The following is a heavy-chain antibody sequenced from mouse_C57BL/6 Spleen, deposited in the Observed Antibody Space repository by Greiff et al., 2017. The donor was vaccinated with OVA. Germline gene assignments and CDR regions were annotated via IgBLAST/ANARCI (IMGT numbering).Heavy chain of an antibody. J-gene: IGHJ2*01. CDR3: ARSGRDYFDY. CDR1: GYTFTDYN. V-gene: IGHV1-22*01. Sequence: EVQRVESGPELVKPGASVKMSCKASGYTFTDYNMHWVKQSHGKSLEWIGYINPNNGGTSYNQKFKGKATLTVNKSSSTAYMELRSLTSEDSAVYYCARSGRDYFDYWGQGTTLTVSS. D-gene: IGHD4-1*01. CDR2: INPNNGGT.